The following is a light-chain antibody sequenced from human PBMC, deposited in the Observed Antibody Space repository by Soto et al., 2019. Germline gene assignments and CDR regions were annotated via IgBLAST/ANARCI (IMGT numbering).Light chain of an antibody. CDR1: QSISSY. CDR3: HQSYRTPHT. V-gene: IGKV1-39*01. Sequence: DIQMTQSPSSLSASVGDRVTITCRASQSISSYLNWYQQKPGKAPKLLIYAASSLQSGVPSRFSGSGSGTDFTLTISRLQPEDFATYYCHQSYRTPHTFGQGTKLEIK. CDR2: AAS. J-gene: IGKJ2*01.